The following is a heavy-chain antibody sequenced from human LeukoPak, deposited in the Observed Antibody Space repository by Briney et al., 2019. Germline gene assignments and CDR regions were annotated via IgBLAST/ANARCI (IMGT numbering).Heavy chain of an antibody. Sequence: SETLSLTCTVSGGSISSYYWSWIRQPAGKGLEWIGRIYTSGSTNYNPSLKSRVTMSVDTSKNQFSLKLSSVTAADTAVYYCARDLWSSGRVRGTYYYYYMDVWGKGTTVTVSS. V-gene: IGHV4-4*07. J-gene: IGHJ6*03. CDR3: ARDLWSSGRVRGTYYYYYMDV. CDR1: GGSISSYY. D-gene: IGHD1-26*01. CDR2: IYTSGST.